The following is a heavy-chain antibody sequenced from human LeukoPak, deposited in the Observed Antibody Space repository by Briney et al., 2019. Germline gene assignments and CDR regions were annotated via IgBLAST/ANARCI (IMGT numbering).Heavy chain of an antibody. CDR1: GGSISSDDYC. CDR2: IYYSGST. J-gene: IGHJ4*02. V-gene: IGHV4-31*03. CDR3: AREDYYDYVWGSYRLDY. Sequence: SETLSLTCSVSGGSISSDDYCWNWIRQHPGKGLEWIGYIYYSGSTYYNPSLKSRVTISVDTSKNQFSLKLSSVTAADTAVYYCAREDYYDYVWGSYRLDYWGQGTLVTVSS. D-gene: IGHD3-16*02.